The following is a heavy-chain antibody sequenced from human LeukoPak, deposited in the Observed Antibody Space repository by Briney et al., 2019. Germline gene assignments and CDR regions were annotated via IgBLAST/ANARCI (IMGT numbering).Heavy chain of an antibody. CDR3: VITIFGVVDY. J-gene: IGHJ4*02. CDR1: GLTFSSYW. V-gene: IGHV3-74*01. D-gene: IGHD3-3*01. Sequence: PGGSLRLSCAASGLTFSSYWMHWVRHAPGKGLVWVSRINSDGSSITYADFVKGRFTISRDKAKNMLFLQMSSLRAEDTAVYYCVITIFGVVDYWGQGTLVSVSS. CDR2: INSDGSSI.